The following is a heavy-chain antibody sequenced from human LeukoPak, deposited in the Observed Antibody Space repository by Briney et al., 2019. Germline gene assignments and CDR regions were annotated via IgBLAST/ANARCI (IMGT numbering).Heavy chain of an antibody. CDR2: ISWSSGSI. J-gene: IGHJ4*02. CDR3: AKDSGSGTTKYTSFDY. V-gene: IGHV3-9*01. Sequence: GGSLRLSCAASGFTFDDYAMHWVRQAPGKGLEWVSGISWSSGSIGYADSVKGRFTISRDNAKNSLYLQMNSLRAEDTALYYCAKDSGSGTTKYTSFDYWGQGTLVTVSS. CDR1: GFTFDDYA. D-gene: IGHD3-10*01.